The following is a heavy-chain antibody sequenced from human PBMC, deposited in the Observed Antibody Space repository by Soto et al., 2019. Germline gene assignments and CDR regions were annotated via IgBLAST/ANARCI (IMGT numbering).Heavy chain of an antibody. CDR2: IFPGDSET. CDR3: ARLGGCPGGFDT. D-gene: IGHD1-26*01. V-gene: IGHV5-51*01. CDR1: GYNFPTYW. J-gene: IGHJ4*02. Sequence: PGESLKISCKGSGYNFPTYWIGWVRQMPGKGLEWMGHIFPGDSETIYSPSFQSQVTISADKSISTVYLQWSRPKASDTALYYCARLGGCPGGFDTWGQGTLVTVSS.